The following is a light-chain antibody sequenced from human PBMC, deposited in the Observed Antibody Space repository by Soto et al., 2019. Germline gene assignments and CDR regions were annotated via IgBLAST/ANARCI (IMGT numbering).Light chain of an antibody. V-gene: IGKV3-15*01. CDR2: DTS. CDR1: QGIGDT. J-gene: IGKJ4*01. CDR3: QPYNNWTFT. Sequence: EVVMTQSPATLSVSPGEGVTLSCRASQGIGDTLAWYQHKPGQTPRLLIYDTSTSAAGVPARFSGSRSWPEFNPTINGLQSENFAIYYYQPYNNWTFTFGGRTKVESK.